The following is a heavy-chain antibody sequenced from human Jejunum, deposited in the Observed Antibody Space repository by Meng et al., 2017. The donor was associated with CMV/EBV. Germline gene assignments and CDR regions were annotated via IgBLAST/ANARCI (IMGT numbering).Heavy chain of an antibody. D-gene: IGHD5-18*01. J-gene: IGHJ4*02. V-gene: IGHV1-69*02. Sequence: SRGPFSTTIVSLVRHAPGQALEWVGRIVPMVGRPTSAQTFHGRVTISADKVTSTAYFEATSLTSEDTAVYFCAFLVDTATLSRDHWGQGTLVTVSS. CDR1: RGPFSTTI. CDR2: IVPMVGRP. CDR3: AFLVDTATLSRDH.